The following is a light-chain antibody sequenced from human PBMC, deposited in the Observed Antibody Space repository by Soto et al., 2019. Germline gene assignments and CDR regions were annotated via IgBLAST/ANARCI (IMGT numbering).Light chain of an antibody. CDR3: SSYAGINNFDV. J-gene: IGLJ1*01. CDR1: SSDVGGYNY. V-gene: IGLV2-8*01. CDR2: EVS. Sequence: QSALTQPPSASGSPGQSVTLSCTGTSSDVGGYNYVSWYQQHPGRAPKVMIYEVSKRPSGVPDRFSGSKSGNTASLTVSGLQAEDEADYYCSSYAGINNFDVFGTGTKLTVL.